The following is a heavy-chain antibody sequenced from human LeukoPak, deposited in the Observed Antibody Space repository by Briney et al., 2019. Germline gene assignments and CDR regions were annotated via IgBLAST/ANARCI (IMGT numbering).Heavy chain of an antibody. Sequence: SVEVSCKASGGTFSSYAISWVRQAPGQGLEWMGGIIPIFGTANYAQKFQGRVTITADESTSTAYMELSSPRSEDTAVYYCARAPFDYGDYYTYFDYWGQGTLVTVSS. J-gene: IGHJ4*02. D-gene: IGHD4-17*01. CDR2: IIPIFGTA. CDR1: GGTFSSYA. CDR3: ARAPFDYGDYYTYFDY. V-gene: IGHV1-69*13.